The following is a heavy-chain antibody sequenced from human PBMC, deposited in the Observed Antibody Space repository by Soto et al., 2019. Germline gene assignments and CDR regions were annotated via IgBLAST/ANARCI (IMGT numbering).Heavy chain of an antibody. CDR2: IKSKTDGGTT. V-gene: IGHV3-15*07. Sequence: GGSLRLSCAASGFTFSNAWMNWVRQAPGKGLEWVGRIKSKTDGGTTDYAAPVKGRFTISRDDSKNTLYLQMNSLKTEDTAVKYCTTDRWNYIREYYYYYGMDVWGQGTTVTVSS. J-gene: IGHJ6*02. CDR3: TTDRWNYIREYYYYYGMDV. CDR1: GFTFSNAW. D-gene: IGHD1-7*01.